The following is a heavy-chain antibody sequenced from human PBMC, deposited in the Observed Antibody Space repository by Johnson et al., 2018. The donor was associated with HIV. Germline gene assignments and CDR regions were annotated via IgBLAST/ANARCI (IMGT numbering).Heavy chain of an antibody. CDR2: IRYDGSNK. CDR1: GFTFSSYG. Sequence: QVQLVESGGGVVQPGGSLRLSCAASGFTFSSYGMHWVRQAPGKGLAWVAFIRYDGSNKYYADSVKGRFTISRDNSKNTLYLQMNSLRAEDTAVYYCARDKGNYDILTGYYNVGAFDIWGQGTMVTVSS. D-gene: IGHD3-9*01. CDR3: ARDKGNYDILTGYYNVGAFDI. V-gene: IGHV3-30*02. J-gene: IGHJ3*02.